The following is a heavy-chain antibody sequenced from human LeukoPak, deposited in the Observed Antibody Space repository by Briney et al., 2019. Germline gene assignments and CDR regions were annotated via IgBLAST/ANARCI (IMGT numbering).Heavy chain of an antibody. CDR2: TSAYNGNT. CDR1: GYTFTSYG. Sequence: ASVKVSCKASGYTFTSYGISWVRQAPGQGLEWMGWTSAYNGNTNYAQKLQGRVTMTTDTSTSTAYMELRSLRSDDTAVYYCARCRPRYSIVGATMSFWFDPWGQGTLVTVSS. CDR3: ARCRPRYSIVGATMSFWFDP. J-gene: IGHJ5*02. V-gene: IGHV1-18*01. D-gene: IGHD1-26*01.